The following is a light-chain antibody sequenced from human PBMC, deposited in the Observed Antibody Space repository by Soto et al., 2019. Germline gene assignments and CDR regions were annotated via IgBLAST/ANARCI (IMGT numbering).Light chain of an antibody. CDR3: QQYDDLPLS. CDR1: QDISNY. CDR2: DPS. V-gene: IGKV1-33*01. J-gene: IGKJ3*01. Sequence: DIQMTQSPSSLSASVGDRVTITCQASQDISNYLNWYQQKPGKAPKLLIYDPSNLETGVPSRFSGSGSGTDFTFTISSLQTEDLAAYYCQQYDDLPLSFGPGTKVDI.